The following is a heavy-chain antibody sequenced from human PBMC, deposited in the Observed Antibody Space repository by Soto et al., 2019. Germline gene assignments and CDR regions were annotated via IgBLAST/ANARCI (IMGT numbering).Heavy chain of an antibody. Sequence: QLQLQESGSGLVKPSQTLSLTCAVSGGSISSSGYSWSWIRQPPGKGLEWVGYVYHSGSTYYNPALKSRVPISVARSKNQFSLKLSSVTAADTAVYYCASSHAGAHITAAVHWGQGTLVTVSS. V-gene: IGHV4-30-2*01. J-gene: IGHJ4*02. CDR1: GGSISSSGYS. D-gene: IGHD6-13*01. CDR2: VYHSGST. CDR3: ASSHAGAHITAAVH.